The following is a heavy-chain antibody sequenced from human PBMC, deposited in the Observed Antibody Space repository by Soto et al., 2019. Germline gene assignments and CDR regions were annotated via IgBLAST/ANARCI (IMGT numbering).Heavy chain of an antibody. J-gene: IGHJ4*02. CDR2: INAGSGSA. D-gene: IGHD3-3*01. CDR3: ARAWSGYSYDFDY. CDR1: GYSFTNSA. Sequence: ASVKVSCKASGYSFTNSAIHLLRQAPGQRLEWMGWINAGSGSAKYSQKFQGRVTITRDTSASTAYMELSSLKSEDTAVYYCARAWSGYSYDFDYWGQGTLVTVPS. V-gene: IGHV1-3*01.